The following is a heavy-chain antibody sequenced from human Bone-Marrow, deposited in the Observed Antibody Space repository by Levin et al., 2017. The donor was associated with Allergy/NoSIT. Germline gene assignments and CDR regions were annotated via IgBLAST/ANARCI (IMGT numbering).Heavy chain of an antibody. V-gene: IGHV3-53*01. Sequence: GGSLRLSCAASGFPVSSNYMSWVRQAPGKGPEWVSVIYSGGSTYYADSVKGRFTISRDNSKNTLYRQMNSLIAEDTAVYYCARGWFGELLSTWGQGTLVTVSS. D-gene: IGHD3-10*01. CDR1: GFPVSSNY. CDR2: IYSGGST. CDR3: ARGWFGELLST. J-gene: IGHJ5*02.